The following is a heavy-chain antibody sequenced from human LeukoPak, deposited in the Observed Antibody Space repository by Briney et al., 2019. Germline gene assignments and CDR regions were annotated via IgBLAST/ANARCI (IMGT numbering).Heavy chain of an antibody. CDR2: INPNSGGT. CDR3: ARDLAVKYSSGWRY. CDR1: GYTFTGYY. Sequence: ASVKVSCKASGYTFTGYYMHWVRQAPGQGLEWMGWINPNSGGTNHAQKFQGRVTMTRDTSISTAYMELSRLRSDDTAVYYCARDLAVKYSSGWRYWGQGTLVTVSS. D-gene: IGHD6-19*01. V-gene: IGHV1-2*02. J-gene: IGHJ4*02.